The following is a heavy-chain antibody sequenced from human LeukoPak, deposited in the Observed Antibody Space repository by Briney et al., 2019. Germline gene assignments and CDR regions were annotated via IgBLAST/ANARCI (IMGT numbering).Heavy chain of an antibody. CDR3: ASGGLVLGAALRDAFDS. D-gene: IGHD1-26*01. CDR1: GGSISSYY. J-gene: IGHJ3*02. V-gene: IGHV4-59*01. CDR2: IYYSGST. Sequence: SETLSLTCTVSGGSISSYYWSWIRQPPGKGLEWIGYIYYSGSTNYNPSLKHRVTILVDTSNNQFSLKLSSVTAADTAVYYCASGGLVLGAALRDAFDSGGQGTMVTVSS.